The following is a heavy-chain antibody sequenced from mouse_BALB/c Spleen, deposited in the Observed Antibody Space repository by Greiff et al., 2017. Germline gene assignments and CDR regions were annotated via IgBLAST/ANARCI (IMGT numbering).Heavy chain of an antibody. CDR3: ARYYGNYYYAMDY. V-gene: IGHV3-8*02. CDR1: GDSITSGY. CDR2: ISYSGST. Sequence: EVKLEESGPSLVKPSQTLSLTCSVTGDSITSGYWNWIRKFPGNKLEYMGYISYSGSTYYNPSLKSRISITRDTSKNQYYLQLNSVTTEDTATYYCARYYGNYYYAMDYWGQGTSVTVSS. D-gene: IGHD2-1*01. J-gene: IGHJ4*01.